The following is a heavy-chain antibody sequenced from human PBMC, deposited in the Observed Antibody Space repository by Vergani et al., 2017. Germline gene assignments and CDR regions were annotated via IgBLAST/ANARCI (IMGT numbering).Heavy chain of an antibody. D-gene: IGHD6-19*01. Sequence: QLQLQQSGPGLVKPSETLFLTCTVSADSISSGSYYWGWIRQPPGKSLEWIVSIYYSGHTYYNPSLKSRVAISVDTSKHQFYLKVTSVTAAATAVYFCARQRPGSGWSPGDFDDWGQGILVTVSS. CDR3: ARQRPGSGWSPGDFDD. J-gene: IGHJ4*02. V-gene: IGHV4-39*01. CDR1: ADSISSGSYY. CDR2: IYYSGHT.